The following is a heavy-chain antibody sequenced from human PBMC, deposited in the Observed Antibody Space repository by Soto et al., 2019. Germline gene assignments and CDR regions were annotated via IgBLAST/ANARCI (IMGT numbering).Heavy chain of an antibody. CDR1: GLTLSTSS. CDR3: AIFITGTTLGGDY. Sequence: GGSLRLSCAAFGLTLSTSSMNWVRQAPGRGLEWISYIRRHTSVTAYADSVKGRFTISRDSSKNSLYLQMDSLRGEDTAGYYCAIFITGTTLGGDYWGQGTLVTVSS. CDR2: IRRHTSVT. J-gene: IGHJ4*02. D-gene: IGHD1-20*01. V-gene: IGHV3-48*01.